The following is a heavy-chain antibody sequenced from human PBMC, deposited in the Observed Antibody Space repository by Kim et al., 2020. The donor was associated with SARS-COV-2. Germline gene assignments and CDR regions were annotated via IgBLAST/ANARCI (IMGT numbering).Heavy chain of an antibody. CDR1: GGSVSSGSYY. CDR2: IYYSGST. CDR3: ARVGGVVIIFQNNWFDP. J-gene: IGHJ5*02. V-gene: IGHV4-61*01. D-gene: IGHD3-3*01. Sequence: SETLSLTCTVSGGSVSSGSYYWSWIRQPPGKGLEWIGYIYYSGSTNYNPSLKSRVTISVDTSKNQFSLKLSSVTAADTAVYYCARVGGVVIIFQNNWFDPWGQRTLVTDSS.